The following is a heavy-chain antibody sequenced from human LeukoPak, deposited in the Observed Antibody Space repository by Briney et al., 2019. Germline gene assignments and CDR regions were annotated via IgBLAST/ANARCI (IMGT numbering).Heavy chain of an antibody. CDR1: GGSISSYY. V-gene: IGHV4-59*12. Sequence: PSETLSLTCTVSGGSISSYYWSWIRQPPGKGLEWLGYIYYSGSTNYNPSLKSRVTISVDTSKNQFSLRLSSVTAADTAVYYCARAQVSGWYYYYMDVWGKGTTVTVSS. CDR3: ARAQVSGWYYYYMDV. D-gene: IGHD6-19*01. CDR2: IYYSGST. J-gene: IGHJ6*03.